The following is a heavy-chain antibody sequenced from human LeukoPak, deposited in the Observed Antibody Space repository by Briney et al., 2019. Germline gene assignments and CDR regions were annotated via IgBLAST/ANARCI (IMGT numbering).Heavy chain of an antibody. Sequence: GGSLRLSCAASGFTLSSYSMNWVRQAPGKGLEWVSYISSRSDTIYYADSVKGRFTISRDNAKNSLYLQMNSLRAEDTAVYYCARDPLSSSSFDLWGQGTLVTVSS. CDR3: ARDPLSSSSFDL. CDR1: GFTLSSYS. J-gene: IGHJ4*02. D-gene: IGHD6-13*01. V-gene: IGHV3-48*01. CDR2: ISSRSDTI.